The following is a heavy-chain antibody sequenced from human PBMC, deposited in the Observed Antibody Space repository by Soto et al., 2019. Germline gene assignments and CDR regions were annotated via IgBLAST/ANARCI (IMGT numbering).Heavy chain of an antibody. Sequence: LRLSCGASGFTFSSYSMNWVRQAPGKGLEWISYISSSSSTIFYADSVKGRFTISRDNDKNSLYLQMNNLRDEDTAVYFCAREGRYSGSDYFDYWGQGTLVTVSS. CDR1: GFTFSSYS. D-gene: IGHD5-12*01. CDR2: ISSSSSTI. CDR3: AREGRYSGSDYFDY. V-gene: IGHV3-48*02. J-gene: IGHJ4*02.